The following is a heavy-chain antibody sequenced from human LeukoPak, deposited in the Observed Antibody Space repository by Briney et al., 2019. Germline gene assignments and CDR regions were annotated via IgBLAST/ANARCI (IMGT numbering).Heavy chain of an antibody. J-gene: IGHJ4*02. CDR1: GYTFTSYV. CDR2: MHTNSGNT. CDR3: AGSGYYYDSSGYSQMDY. V-gene: IGHV1-8*03. D-gene: IGHD3-22*01. Sequence: ASVKDSCKASGYTFTSYVINWVRPATGQGLAWMGWMHTNSGNTGYAQKFQGRVTIHRNTSISTAYMELSSLRYEDTAVYVCAGSGYYYDSSGYSQMDYWGQGTLVTVSS.